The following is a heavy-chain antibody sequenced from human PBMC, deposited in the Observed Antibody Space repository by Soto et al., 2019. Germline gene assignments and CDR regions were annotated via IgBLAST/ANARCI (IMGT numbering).Heavy chain of an antibody. CDR3: ARVRSIVVVTAAMSKFPFDY. CDR1: GGSFSGYY. D-gene: IGHD2-2*01. V-gene: IGHV4-34*01. J-gene: IGHJ4*02. Sequence: QVQLQQWGAGLLKPSETLSLTCAVYGGSFSGYYWSWIRQPPGKGLEWIGEINHSGSTNYNPSLKSRFTISVDTSKNQFSLKLSSVTAADTAVYYCARVRSIVVVTAAMSKFPFDYWGQGTLVTVSS. CDR2: INHSGST.